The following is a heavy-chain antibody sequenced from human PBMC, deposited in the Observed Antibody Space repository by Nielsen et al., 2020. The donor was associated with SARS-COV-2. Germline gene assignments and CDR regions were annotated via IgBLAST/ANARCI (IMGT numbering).Heavy chain of an antibody. Sequence: AGSLRLSCAASGFTFSNYAMSWVRQAPGKGLEWVSTISGGSGNTYYADSVKGRFTISRDNSKKTLYLQMNSLRAEDTAAYYCAKDKSDSVAGFDAFDIWGQGTMVTVSS. D-gene: IGHD6-19*01. CDR2: ISGGSGNT. CDR1: GFTFSNYA. J-gene: IGHJ3*02. V-gene: IGHV3-23*01. CDR3: AKDKSDSVAGFDAFDI.